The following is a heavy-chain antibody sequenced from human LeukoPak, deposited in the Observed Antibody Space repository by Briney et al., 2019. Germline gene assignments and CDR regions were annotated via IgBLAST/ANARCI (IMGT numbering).Heavy chain of an antibody. CDR2: IYYSGST. Sequence: SETLSLTCTVSGGSISSYYWSWIRQPPGRGLEWIGYIYYSGSTNYNPSLKSRVTISVDTSKNQFSLKLSSVTAADTAVYYCARRVVRGVITYYYYYYMDVWGKGTTVTISS. J-gene: IGHJ6*03. V-gene: IGHV4-59*01. CDR3: ARRVVRGVITYYYYYYMDV. D-gene: IGHD3-10*01. CDR1: GGSISSYY.